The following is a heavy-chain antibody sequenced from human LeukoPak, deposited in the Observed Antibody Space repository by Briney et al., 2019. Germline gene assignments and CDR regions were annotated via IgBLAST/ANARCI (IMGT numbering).Heavy chain of an antibody. J-gene: IGHJ4*02. CDR3: GKGQDYYDSSEWDY. V-gene: IGHV1-46*01. CDR2: IYPRDGST. D-gene: IGHD3-22*01. Sequence: ASVKVSCKASGYTFTSNYIHWVRQAPGQGLEWMGMIYPRDGSTSYAQKFQGRVTVTRDTSTSTVHMELSGLRSEDTALYYCGKGQDYYDSSEWDYWGQGTLVTVSS. CDR1: GYTFTSNY.